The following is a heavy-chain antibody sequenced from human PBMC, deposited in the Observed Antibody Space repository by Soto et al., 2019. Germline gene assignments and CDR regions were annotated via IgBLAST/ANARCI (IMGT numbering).Heavy chain of an antibody. CDR1: GYTFTSYD. CDR2: MNTNSGNT. CDR3: ARKNNGSSPYFYYGMDV. V-gene: IGHV1-8*01. Sequence: ASVKVSCKASGYTFTSYDINWVRQATGQGLEWMGWMNTNSGNTGYAQKFQGRVTMSRNTSISTDYMELSSLRSEDTAVYYGARKNNGSSPYFYYGMDVWGQGTTVTVSS. D-gene: IGHD6-6*01. J-gene: IGHJ6*02.